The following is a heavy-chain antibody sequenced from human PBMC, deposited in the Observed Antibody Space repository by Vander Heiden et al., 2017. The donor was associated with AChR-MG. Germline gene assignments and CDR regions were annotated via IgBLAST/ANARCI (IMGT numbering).Heavy chain of an antibody. CDR1: GFTFTSYA. J-gene: IGHJ4*02. Sequence: EVQLLESGGGLVQPGGSLRLSCAASGFTFTSYAMTWVRQPPGKGLEWVSGISGSGAYTYYADSVEGRFTISRDNSKNTLYLQMSSLRAEDTAVYYCVSTRRLGVDEFNYWGQGTLVTVSS. CDR3: VSTRRLGVDEFNY. CDR2: ISGSGAYT. D-gene: IGHD3-16*01. V-gene: IGHV3-23*01.